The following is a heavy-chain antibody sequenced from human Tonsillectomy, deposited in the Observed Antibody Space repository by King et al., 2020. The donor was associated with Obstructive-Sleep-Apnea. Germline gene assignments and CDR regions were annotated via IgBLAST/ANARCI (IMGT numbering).Heavy chain of an antibody. J-gene: IGHJ6*02. V-gene: IGHV1-18*04. D-gene: IGHD3-3*01. Sequence: VQLVESGAEVKKPGASVKVSCKASGYTFTSYGISWVRQAPGQGLEWMGWISAYNGNTNYAQKLQGRVTMTTDTSTSTAYMELRSLRSDDTAVYYCASVGATNFWSGYYPYYYYGMDVWGQGTTVTVSS. CDR1: GYTFTSYG. CDR2: ISAYNGNT. CDR3: ASVGATNFWSGYYPYYYYGMDV.